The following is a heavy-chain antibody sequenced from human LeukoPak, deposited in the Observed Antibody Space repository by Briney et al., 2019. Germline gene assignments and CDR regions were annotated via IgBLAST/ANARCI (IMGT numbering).Heavy chain of an antibody. D-gene: IGHD3-22*01. CDR3: AKRGVVIRVILVGFHKEAYYFDS. Sequence: GGSLRLSCAVSGITLSNYGMSWVRQAPGKGLEWVAGISDSGGRTKYADSVKGRFTISRDNRKSTLYLQMNSLRAEDTAVYFCAKRGVVIRVILVGFHKEAYYFDSWGQGALVTVSS. V-gene: IGHV3-23*01. J-gene: IGHJ4*02. CDR2: ISDSGGRT. CDR1: GITLSNYG.